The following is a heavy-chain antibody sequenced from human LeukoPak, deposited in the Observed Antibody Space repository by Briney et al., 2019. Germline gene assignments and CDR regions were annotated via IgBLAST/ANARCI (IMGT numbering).Heavy chain of an antibody. CDR1: GGSISSGGY. CDR2: IYISGST. J-gene: IGHJ4*02. D-gene: IGHD3-10*01. CDR3: TRHGSYSHGF. Sequence: SETLSLTCAVSGGSISSGGYWSWVRQPPGKGLEWIGQIYISGSTNYNPSLDSRVTMSLDKSRNQLSLRLKSMTAVDTAVYYCTRHGSYSHGFWGQGALVTVAS. V-gene: IGHV4-4*02.